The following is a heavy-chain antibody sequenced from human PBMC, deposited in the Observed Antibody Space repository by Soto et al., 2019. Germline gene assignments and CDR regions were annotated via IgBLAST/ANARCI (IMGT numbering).Heavy chain of an antibody. CDR3: ARVTPGNNLYYFSGLDV. V-gene: IGHV3-30-3*01. J-gene: IGHJ6*02. D-gene: IGHD1-1*01. CDR2: ISYEGSNT. Sequence: QVHLVESGGGVVQPGRSLRLSCVASGFTFDTYGIHWVRQAPGKGLQWVALISYEGSNTYYADSVRGRFTISRDNSKNTLYLQMNTLRPEDTGLYYCARVTPGNNLYYFSGLDVWGQGTSVTVSS. CDR1: GFTFDTYG.